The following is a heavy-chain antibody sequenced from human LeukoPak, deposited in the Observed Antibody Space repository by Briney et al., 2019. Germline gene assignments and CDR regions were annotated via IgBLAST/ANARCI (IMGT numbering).Heavy chain of an antibody. CDR1: GFTFSSYA. V-gene: IGHV3-30*04. J-gene: IGHJ6*04. CDR2: ISYDGSNK. Sequence: GRSLRLSCAASGFTFSSYAMHWVRQAPGKGLEWVAVISYDGSNKYYADSVKGRFTISRDNSKNTLYLQMNSLRAEDTAVYYCARGYDILTGYSSHYYYGMDVWGKGTTVTVSS. CDR3: ARGYDILTGYSSHYYYGMDV. D-gene: IGHD3-9*01.